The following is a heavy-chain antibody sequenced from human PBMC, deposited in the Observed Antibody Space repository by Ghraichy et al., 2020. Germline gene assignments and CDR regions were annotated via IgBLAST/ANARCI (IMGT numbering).Heavy chain of an antibody. CDR2: FDPEDGET. V-gene: IGHV1-24*01. CDR3: ATKGFVRGVIMSSPAGLDP. D-gene: IGHD3-10*01. CDR1: GYTLTELS. Sequence: ASVKVSCKVSGYTLTELSMHWVRQAPGKGLEWMGGFDPEDGETIYAQKFQGRVTMTEDTSTDTAYMELSSLRSEDTAVYYCATKGFVRGVIMSSPAGLDPWGQGTLVTVSS. J-gene: IGHJ5*02.